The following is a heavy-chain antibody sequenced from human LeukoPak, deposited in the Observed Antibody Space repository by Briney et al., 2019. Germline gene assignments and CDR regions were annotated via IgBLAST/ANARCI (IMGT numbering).Heavy chain of an antibody. CDR2: IYTSGST. J-gene: IGHJ6*02. V-gene: IGHV4-4*07. CDR1: GGSFSGYY. D-gene: IGHD2-8*02. CDR3: ASTEYYYYGMDV. Sequence: SETLSLTCTVSGGSFSGYYWSWIRQPAGKGLEWIGRIYTSGSTNYNPSLKSRVTMSVDTSKNQFSLKLSSVTAADTAVYHCASTEYYYYGMDVWGQGTTVTVSS.